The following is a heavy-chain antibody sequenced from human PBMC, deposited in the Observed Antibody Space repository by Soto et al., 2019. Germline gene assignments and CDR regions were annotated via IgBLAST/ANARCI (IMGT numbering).Heavy chain of an antibody. V-gene: IGHV5-51*01. CDR2: IYPGDSDT. CDR3: ARAGYCSGGSCYSYGHYYYGMDV. CDR1: GYSFTSYW. D-gene: IGHD2-15*01. Sequence: HGESLKISCKGSGYSFTSYWIGWVRQMPGKGLEWMGIIYPGDSDTRYSPSFQGQVTISADKSISTAYLQWSSLKASDTAMYYCARAGYCSGGSCYSYGHYYYGMDVWGQGTTVTVSS. J-gene: IGHJ6*02.